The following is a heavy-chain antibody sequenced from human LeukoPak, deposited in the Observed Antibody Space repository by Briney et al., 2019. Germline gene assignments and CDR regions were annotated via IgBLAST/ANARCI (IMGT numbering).Heavy chain of an antibody. CDR2: IKQDGSEK. Sequence: GGSLRLSCAASGFTFSSYWMSWVRQAPGKGLEWVANIKQDGSEKYYVDSVKGRFTISRDNAKNSLYLQMNSLRAEDTAVYYCARVPRGWELHSYYYMDVWGKGTTVTISS. D-gene: IGHD1-26*01. CDR3: ARVPRGWELHSYYYMDV. V-gene: IGHV3-7*01. J-gene: IGHJ6*03. CDR1: GFTFSSYW.